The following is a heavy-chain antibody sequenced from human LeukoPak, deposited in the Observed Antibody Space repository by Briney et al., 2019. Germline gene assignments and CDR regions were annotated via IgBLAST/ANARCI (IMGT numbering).Heavy chain of an antibody. CDR2: IIPILGIA. V-gene: IGHV1-69*04. Sequence: ASVKVSCKASGSIFTNYYIHWVRQAPGQGLEWMGRIIPILGIANYAQKFQGRVTITADKSTSTAYMELSSLRSEDTAVYYCASERGLTWGQGTLVTVSS. CDR3: ASERGLT. J-gene: IGHJ5*02. CDR1: GSIFTNYY. D-gene: IGHD6-25*01.